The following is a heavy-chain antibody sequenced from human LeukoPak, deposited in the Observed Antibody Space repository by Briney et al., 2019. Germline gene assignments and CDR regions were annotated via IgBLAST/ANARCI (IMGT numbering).Heavy chain of an antibody. CDR1: GYTFTSYG. CDR2: ISAYNGNT. CDR3: ARRQLRYFDWLPGNSFDP. J-gene: IGHJ5*02. D-gene: IGHD3-9*01. Sequence: ASVKVSCKASGYTFTSYGISWVRQAPGQGLEWMGWISAYNGNTNYAQKLQGRVTMTTDTSTSTAYMELRSLRSDDTAVYYCARRQLRYFDWLPGNSFDPWGQGTLVTVSP. V-gene: IGHV1-18*01.